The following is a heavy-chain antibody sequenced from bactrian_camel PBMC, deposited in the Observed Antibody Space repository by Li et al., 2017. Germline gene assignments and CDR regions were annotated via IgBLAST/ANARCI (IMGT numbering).Heavy chain of an antibody. CDR1: GFLFGPDRYC. V-gene: IGHV3S42*01. J-gene: IGHJ6*01. CDR2: ADADRRT. CDR3: ATAEFAY. Sequence: DVQLVESGGGTVPPGGSLTLSCAVSGFLFGPDRYCMGWFRQAPGKGREAVAAADADRRTIYGDFVEGRFSIDRDNAKNTLYLQMNSLKTEDTAVYYCATAEFAYWGQGTQVTVS.